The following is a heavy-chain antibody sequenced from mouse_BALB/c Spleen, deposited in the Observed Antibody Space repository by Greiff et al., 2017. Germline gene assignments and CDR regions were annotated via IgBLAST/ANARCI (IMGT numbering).Heavy chain of an antibody. V-gene: IGHV5-6-5*01. CDR3: ARGGDGYDYFDY. D-gene: IGHD1-2*01. CDR2: ISSGGST. J-gene: IGHJ2*01. Sequence: EVMLVESGGGLVKPGGSLKLSCAASGFTFSSYAMSWVRQTPEKRLEWVASISSGGSTYYPDSVKGRFTISRDNARNILYLQMSSLRSEDTAMYYCARGGDGYDYFDYWGQGTTLTVSS. CDR1: GFTFSSYA.